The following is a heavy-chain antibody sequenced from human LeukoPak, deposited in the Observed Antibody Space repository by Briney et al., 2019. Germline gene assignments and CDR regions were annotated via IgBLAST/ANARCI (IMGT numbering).Heavy chain of an antibody. CDR2: MNPNSGNT. D-gene: IGHD3-3*01. CDR1: GYTFTSYD. V-gene: IGHV1-8*03. Sequence: AAVKVSCKASGYTFTSYDINWVRQATGQGLKWMGWMNPNSGNTGYAQKFQGRVTITRNTSISTAYMELSSLRSEDTAVYYCARGFWSGYYGEVGWFDPWGQGTLVTVSS. CDR3: ARGFWSGYYGEVGWFDP. J-gene: IGHJ5*02.